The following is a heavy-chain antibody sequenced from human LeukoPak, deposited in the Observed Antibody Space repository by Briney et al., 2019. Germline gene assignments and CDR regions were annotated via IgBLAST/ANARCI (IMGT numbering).Heavy chain of an antibody. D-gene: IGHD5-12*01. CDR1: GFTFSSYA. CDR2: ISGSGGST. J-gene: IGHJ4*02. V-gene: IGHV3-23*01. Sequence: GGSLRLSCAASGFTFSSYAMSWVRQAPGKGLEWVSAISGSGGSTYYADSVKGRFTISRDNSKNTLYLQMNSPRAEDTAVYYCAKFLRIGYDNFDYWGQGTLVTVSS. CDR3: AKFLRIGYDNFDY.